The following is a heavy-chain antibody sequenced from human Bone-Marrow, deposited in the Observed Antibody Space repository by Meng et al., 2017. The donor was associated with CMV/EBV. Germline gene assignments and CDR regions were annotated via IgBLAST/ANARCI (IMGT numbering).Heavy chain of an antibody. CDR3: SRDRDTRARAGGMDV. CDR2: ISRSSSHI. J-gene: IGHJ6*02. D-gene: IGHD6-6*01. Sequence: GESLKISCAASGFTFDGYDMNWVRQAPGKGLEWVSYISRSSSHIYYLDSVKGRFTISRDNAKNSLYLQMDSLSAEETAVYYCSRDRDTRARAGGMDVWGQGTTATVSS. CDR1: GFTFDGYD. V-gene: IGHV3-21*06.